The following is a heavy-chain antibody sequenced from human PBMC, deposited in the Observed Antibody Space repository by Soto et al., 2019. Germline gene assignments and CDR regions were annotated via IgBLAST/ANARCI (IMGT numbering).Heavy chain of an antibody. CDR3: ASLQSVACSGRFGP. J-gene: IGHJ5*02. Sequence: SETLSLTCTVSGGSIRSSIYYWGWIRQPPGKGLEWIGTIYYSGTTYYNPSLRSRVTISVDKSKNHFSLKLTSVTAADTAVYYCASLQSVACSGRFGPLGQGTLVTFSS. V-gene: IGHV4-39*02. CDR1: GGSIRSSIYY. CDR2: IYYSGTT. D-gene: IGHD3-10*02.